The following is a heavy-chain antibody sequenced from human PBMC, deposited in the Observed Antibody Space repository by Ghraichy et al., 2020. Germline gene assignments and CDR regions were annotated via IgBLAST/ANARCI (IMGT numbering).Heavy chain of an antibody. J-gene: IGHJ4*02. D-gene: IGHD2-15*01. V-gene: IGHV4-59*08. CDR3: ARSISGSSCYGY. Sequence: SETLSLTCTVSGGSISSYYWSWIRQPPGKGLEWIVNIYHGGNTYYNPSLKSRVTISVDTSKNPFSLKLTSVTAADTAVYYCARSISGSSCYGYWGQGTLVTVSS. CDR1: GGSISSYY. CDR2: IYHGGNT.